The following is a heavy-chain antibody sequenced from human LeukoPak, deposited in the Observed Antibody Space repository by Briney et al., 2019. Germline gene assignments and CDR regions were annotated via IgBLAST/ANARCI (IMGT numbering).Heavy chain of an antibody. CDR3: ARAPVTTMKYGVRYYGMDV. CDR1: GYTFTGYY. Sequence: GASVKVSCKASGYTFTGYYMHWVRQAPGQGLEWMGWINPNSGGTNYAQKFQGRVTMTRDTSISTAYMELSRLRSDDTAVYYCARAPVTTMKYGVRYYGMDVWGQGTTVTVSS. CDR2: INPNSGGT. V-gene: IGHV1-2*02. D-gene: IGHD4-4*01. J-gene: IGHJ6*02.